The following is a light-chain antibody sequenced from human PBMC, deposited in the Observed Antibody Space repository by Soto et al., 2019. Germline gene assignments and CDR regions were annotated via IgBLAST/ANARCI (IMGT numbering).Light chain of an antibody. V-gene: IGKV1-9*01. Sequence: DIHLTQSPSFLSASVGDRVTITCRASQGINNYLAWYQQKPGKAPKLLIYAASTLQSGVPSRFSGSGSGTDFTLTISCLQSEDFATYYCQQYYSYPREFGQGTKVDIK. J-gene: IGKJ1*01. CDR1: QGINNY. CDR2: AAS. CDR3: QQYYSYPRE.